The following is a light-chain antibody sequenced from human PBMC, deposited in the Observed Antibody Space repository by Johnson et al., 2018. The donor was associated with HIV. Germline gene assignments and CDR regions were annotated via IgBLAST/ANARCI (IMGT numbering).Light chain of an antibody. J-gene: IGLJ1*01. Sequence: QSVLTQPPSVSAAPGQRVTISCSGSSYNIGNNYVSWYQQLPGTAPKLLIYDNNKRPSGIPDRFSGSKSGTSATLGITGLQTGEEADSYCGNWDSSLSASYVFGPGTMLTVL. CDR1: SYNIGNNY. CDR2: DNN. V-gene: IGLV1-51*01. CDR3: GNWDSSLSASYV.